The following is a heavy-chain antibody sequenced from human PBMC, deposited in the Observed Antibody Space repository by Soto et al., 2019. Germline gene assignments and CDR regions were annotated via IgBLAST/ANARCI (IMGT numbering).Heavy chain of an antibody. V-gene: IGHV4-39*01. D-gene: IGHD5-12*01. CDR1: GGSLSTSSYY. Sequence: SETLSLTCTVSGGSLSTSSYYWGWIRQPPGRGLEWIGSIYYSGSTYYNPSLKSRVTISVDTSKNQFSLKLSSVTAADTAVYYCASTRLVATSVWYWGQGTLVTVSS. J-gene: IGHJ4*02. CDR3: ASTRLVATSVWY. CDR2: IYYSGST.